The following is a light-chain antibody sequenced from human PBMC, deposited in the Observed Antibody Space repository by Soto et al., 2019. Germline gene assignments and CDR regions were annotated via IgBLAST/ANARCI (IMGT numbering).Light chain of an antibody. CDR2: LTS. V-gene: IGKV3D-11*01. CDR3: QQYNTLRT. CDR1: QAVNTR. J-gene: IGKJ1*01. Sequence: EIVLTQSPATLSSFPGDRVTLSCRASQAVNTRLAWYQPKPGQAPRLLIYLTSNRAAGIPARFSGSGSGTEFTLTIRSLKPDDFATDYCQQYNTLRTFGQGTKVDIK.